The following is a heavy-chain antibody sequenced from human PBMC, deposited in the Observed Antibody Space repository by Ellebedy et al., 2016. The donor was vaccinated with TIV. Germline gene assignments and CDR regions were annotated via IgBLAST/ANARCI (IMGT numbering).Heavy chain of an antibody. Sequence: GESLKISCAASGFTFSSYAMSWVRQAPGRGLEWVSDICGSSTRTNYTDSVKGRFTISRDNAQNTLYLQMNSLRAEDTAVYYCARDGVWGGDYWGQGTLVTVSS. CDR2: ICGSSTRT. D-gene: IGHD2-8*01. CDR1: GFTFSSYA. J-gene: IGHJ4*02. CDR3: ARDGVWGGDY. V-gene: IGHV3-23*01.